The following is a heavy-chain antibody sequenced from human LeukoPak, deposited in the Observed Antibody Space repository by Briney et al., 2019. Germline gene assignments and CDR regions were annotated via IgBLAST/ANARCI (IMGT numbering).Heavy chain of an antibody. J-gene: IGHJ4*02. V-gene: IGHV3-21*04. Sequence: GGSLRLSCAASGFTFSSYSMNWVRQAPGKGLEWVSSISSSSSYIYYADSVKGRFTISRDNAKNSLYLQMNSLRSEDTALYYCATERQKYFDYWGQGTLVTVAS. CDR1: GFTFSSYS. CDR2: ISSSSSYI. CDR3: ATERQKYFDY.